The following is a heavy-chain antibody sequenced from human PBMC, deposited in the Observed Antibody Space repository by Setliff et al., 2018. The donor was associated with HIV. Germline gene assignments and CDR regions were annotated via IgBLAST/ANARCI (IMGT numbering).Heavy chain of an antibody. CDR1: GYDFTAYA. CDR3: ARYAASGTGWFDP. Sequence: GASVKVSCKASGYDFTAYAISWVRQAPGQGLEWMGRIGGDNANIKLAQSFQGRVTMTTDTSTNKAYLELTSLRSDDTAVYCCARYAASGTGWFDPWGQGTQVTVSS. CDR2: IGGDNANI. J-gene: IGHJ5*02. V-gene: IGHV1-18*01. D-gene: IGHD6-13*01.